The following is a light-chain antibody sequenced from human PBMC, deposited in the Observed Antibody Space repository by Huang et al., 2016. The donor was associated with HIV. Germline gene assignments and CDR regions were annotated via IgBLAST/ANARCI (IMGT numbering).Light chain of an antibody. CDR2: KAT. CDR1: QSITSW. V-gene: IGKV1-5*03. J-gene: IGKJ3*01. CDR3: QQYNSYPFT. Sequence: DIQMTQSPSTLSASVGDRVTIPCRASQSITSWLAWYQQKPGKAPKVMIYKATSLESGVPSRFNGSGSGTEFTLTISSLQPDDFATYYCQQYNSYPFTFGPGTKVDIK.